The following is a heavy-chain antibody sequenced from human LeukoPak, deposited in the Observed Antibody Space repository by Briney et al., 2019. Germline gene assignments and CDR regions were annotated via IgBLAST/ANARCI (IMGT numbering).Heavy chain of an antibody. CDR1: GFTFSSYD. CDR3: ARSGTPYYYDSSGYYFDY. V-gene: IGHV3-13*04. D-gene: IGHD3-22*01. CDR2: IGTAGDT. Sequence: GGSLRLSCAASGFTFSSYDMHWVRQATGKGLEWVSAIGTAGDTYYPGSVKGRFTISRENAKNSLYLQMNSLRAGDTAVYYCARSGTPYYYDSSGYYFDYWGQGTLVTVS. J-gene: IGHJ4*02.